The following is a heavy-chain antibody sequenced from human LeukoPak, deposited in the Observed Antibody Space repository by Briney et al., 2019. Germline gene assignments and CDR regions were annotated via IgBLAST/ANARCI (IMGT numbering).Heavy chain of an antibody. CDR2: IIPIFGTA. Sequence: SVKVSCKASGGTFSSYAISWVRQAPGQGLEWMGGIIPIFGTANYAQKFQGRVTITADESTSTAYMELSSLRSEDTAVYYCARVNYDFWSGYYSFYYYYMDVWGKGTTVTASS. J-gene: IGHJ6*03. CDR3: ARVNYDFWSGYYSFYYYYMDV. V-gene: IGHV1-69*01. D-gene: IGHD3-3*01. CDR1: GGTFSSYA.